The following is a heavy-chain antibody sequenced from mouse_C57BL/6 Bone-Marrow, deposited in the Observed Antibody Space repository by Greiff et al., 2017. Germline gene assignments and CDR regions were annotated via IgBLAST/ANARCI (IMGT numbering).Heavy chain of an antibody. CDR1: GYTFTDYY. Sequence: QVQLQQSGAELVRPGASVKLSCKASGYTFTDYYINWVKQRPGQGLEWIARIYPGSGNTYYNEKFKGKATLTAEKSSSTAYMQLSSLTSEDSAVYFCARKNHYGSRGFDYWGQGTTLTVSS. J-gene: IGHJ2*01. CDR3: ARKNHYGSRGFDY. V-gene: IGHV1-76*01. D-gene: IGHD1-1*01. CDR2: IYPGSGNT.